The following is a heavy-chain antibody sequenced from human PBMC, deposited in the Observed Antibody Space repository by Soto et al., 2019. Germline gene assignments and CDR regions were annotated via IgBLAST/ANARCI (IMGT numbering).Heavy chain of an antibody. CDR3: ARALLVLSTYYFDY. V-gene: IGHV4-34*01. Sequence: SETLSLTCAVYGGSFSGYYWSWIRQPPGKGLEWIGEINHSGSTNYNPSLKSRVTISVDTSKNQFSLKLSSVTAADTAVYYCARALLVLSTYYFDYWGQGTLVTVSS. J-gene: IGHJ4*02. CDR2: INHSGST. CDR1: GGSFSGYY. D-gene: IGHD6-13*01.